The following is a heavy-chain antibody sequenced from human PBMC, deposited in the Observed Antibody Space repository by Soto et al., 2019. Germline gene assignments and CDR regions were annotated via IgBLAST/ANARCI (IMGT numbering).Heavy chain of an antibody. V-gene: IGHV4-4*02. CDR3: GRANSSGSPIDS. CDR2: MHHSGSS. CDR1: GGSVNSPNW. D-gene: IGHD6-19*01. Sequence: QVQLQQSGPGLVEPSGTLXXXXAXSGGSVNSPNWWHGVRQPPGTGLEWIGEMHHSGSSNYRPSLTTRLTLSVDKSNNELSMNLNSVTAADTTIYYCGRANSSGSPIDSWGQGILVTVS. J-gene: IGHJ4*02.